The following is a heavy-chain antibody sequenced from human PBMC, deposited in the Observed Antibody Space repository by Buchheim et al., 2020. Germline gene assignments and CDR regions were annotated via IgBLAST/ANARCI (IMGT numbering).Heavy chain of an antibody. Sequence: QVQLQESGPGLVKPSETLSLTCTVSGGSISSYYWSWIRQPPGKGLEWIGYIYYSGSTNYNPSLKSRVTISVDTSKNQFSLELSSVTAADTAVYDCARRGGWNDVGYYYYYGMDVWGQGTT. CDR3: ARRGGWNDVGYYYYYGMDV. V-gene: IGHV4-59*01. CDR2: IYYSGST. D-gene: IGHD1-1*01. J-gene: IGHJ6*02. CDR1: GGSISSYY.